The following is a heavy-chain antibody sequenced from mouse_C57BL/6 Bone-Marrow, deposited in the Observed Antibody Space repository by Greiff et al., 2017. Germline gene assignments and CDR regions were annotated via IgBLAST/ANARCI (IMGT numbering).Heavy chain of an antibody. CDR3: ATLYYDYDLAWFAY. Sequence: VQRVESGAELARPGASVKLSCKASGYTFTSYGISWVKQRTGQGLEWIGEIYPRSGNTYYNEKFKGKDTLTADKSSSTAYMELRSLTSEDSAVYFCATLYYDYDLAWFAYWGQGTLVTVSA. CDR1: GYTFTSYG. V-gene: IGHV1-81*01. D-gene: IGHD2-4*01. J-gene: IGHJ3*01. CDR2: IYPRSGNT.